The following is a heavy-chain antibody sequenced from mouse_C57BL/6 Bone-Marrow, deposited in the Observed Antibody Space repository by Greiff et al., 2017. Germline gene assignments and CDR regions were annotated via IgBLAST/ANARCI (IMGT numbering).Heavy chain of an antibody. J-gene: IGHJ3*01. D-gene: IGHD2-5*01. CDR3: ARSGYYSNPHWCAY. Sequence: EVQLQQSGPELVKPGASVKISCKASGYTFTDYYMNWVKQSHGKSLEWIGDINPNNGGTSYNQKFKGKATLTVDKSSSTAYMELRSLTSEDSAVYYCARSGYYSNPHWCAYWGQGTLVTVSA. V-gene: IGHV1-26*01. CDR1: GYTFTDYY. CDR2: INPNNGGT.